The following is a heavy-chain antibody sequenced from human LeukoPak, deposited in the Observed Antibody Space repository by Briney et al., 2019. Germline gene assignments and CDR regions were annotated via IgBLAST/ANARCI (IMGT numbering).Heavy chain of an antibody. V-gene: IGHV3-23*01. CDR2: ISGSGGST. CDR1: GFTFSTYA. J-gene: IGHJ4*02. Sequence: GGSLRLSCAASGFTFSTYAMSWVRQAPGKGLEWVSAISGSGGSTYYADSVKGRFTISRDNSKNTLYLQMNSLRAEDTALYYCAKDLPRTYYDSSGYSFDHWGQGTLVTVSS. D-gene: IGHD3-22*01. CDR3: AKDLPRTYYDSSGYSFDH.